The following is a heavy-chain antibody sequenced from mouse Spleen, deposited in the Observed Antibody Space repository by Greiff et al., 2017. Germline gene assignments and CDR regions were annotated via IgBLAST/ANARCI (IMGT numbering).Heavy chain of an antibody. V-gene: IGHV1-15*01. CDR1: GYTFTDYE. J-gene: IGHJ2*01. D-gene: IGHD1-2*01. CDR3: TIGSHYYDY. Sequence: VQLQQSGAELVRPGASVTLSCKASGYTFTDYEMHWVKQTPVHGLEWIGAIDPETGGTAYNQKFKGKATLTADKSSSTAYMELRSLTSEDSAVYYCTIGSHYYDYWGQGTTLTVSS. CDR2: IDPETGGT.